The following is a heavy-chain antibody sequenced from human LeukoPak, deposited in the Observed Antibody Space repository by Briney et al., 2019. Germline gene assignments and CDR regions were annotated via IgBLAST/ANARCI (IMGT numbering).Heavy chain of an antibody. Sequence: GGSLRLSRVASGFPFSSYWMTWVRQAPGKGLEWVANIKQDGSKKSYADSVKGRFTISRDNAKNTLYLQMYSLRAEDTAVYYCLRDLNWSLDQWGQGTLVTVSS. CDR2: IKQDGSKK. D-gene: IGHD1-20*01. V-gene: IGHV3-7*01. CDR1: GFPFSSYW. J-gene: IGHJ4*02. CDR3: LRDLNWSLDQ.